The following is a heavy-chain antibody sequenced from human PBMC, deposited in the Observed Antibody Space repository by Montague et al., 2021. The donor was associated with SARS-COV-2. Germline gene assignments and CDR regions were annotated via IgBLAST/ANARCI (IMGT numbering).Heavy chain of an antibody. D-gene: IGHD3-22*01. CDR3: ARSISSSGARDN. CDR1: GGSLNEHY. CDR2: IFYKGNT. V-gene: IGHV4-59*11. J-gene: IGHJ4*02. Sequence: SETLSLTCTVSGGSLNEHYWSWIRKAPGKELEWLGNIFYKGNTNYNVXLWGRVSMLLDTPQNQFSLRLTSLTAADTAVYYCARSISSSGARDNWGQGIPVTVS.